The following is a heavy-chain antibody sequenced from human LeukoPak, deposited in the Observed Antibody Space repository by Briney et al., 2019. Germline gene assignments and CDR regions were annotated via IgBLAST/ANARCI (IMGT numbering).Heavy chain of an antibody. V-gene: IGHV4-61*10. CDR2: IYYSGST. CDR3: ARGGVEMATHYYHYFDY. CDR1: GSSISSGTYY. D-gene: IGHD5-24*01. Sequence: SETLSLTCTVSGSSISSGTYYWSWIRQPAGKGLEWIGYIYYSGSTNYNPSLKSRVTISVDTSKNQFSLKLSSVTAADTAVYYCARGGVEMATHYYHYFDYWGQGTLVTVSS. J-gene: IGHJ4*02.